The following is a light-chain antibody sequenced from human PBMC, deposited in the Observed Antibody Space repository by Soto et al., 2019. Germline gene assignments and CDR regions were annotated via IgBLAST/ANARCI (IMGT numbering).Light chain of an antibody. CDR1: QGIDRW. Sequence: DIQMTQSPSSVSASVGDRVTISCRASQGIDRWLAWYQQKPGKAPKLLMYKASSLESGVPSKFSGSGSETEFTLTISSLQPDDFATYYCQHYKSYPWTFGQGTKVEIK. V-gene: IGKV1-5*03. CDR2: KAS. CDR3: QHYKSYPWT. J-gene: IGKJ1*01.